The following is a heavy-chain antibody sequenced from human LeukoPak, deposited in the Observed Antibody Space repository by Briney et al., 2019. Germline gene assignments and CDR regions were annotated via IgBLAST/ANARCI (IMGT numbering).Heavy chain of an antibody. J-gene: IGHJ4*02. CDR3: ARRPYDILTGYSGPFDY. CDR2: ISAYNGNT. V-gene: IGHV1-18*01. D-gene: IGHD3-9*01. Sequence: ASVKVSCKASGYTFRRYGISWVRQAPGQGLEWMGWISAYNGNTNYAQKLQGRVTMTTDTSTSTAYMELRSLRSDDTAVYYCARRPYDILTGYSGPFDYWGQGTLVTVSS. CDR1: GYTFRRYG.